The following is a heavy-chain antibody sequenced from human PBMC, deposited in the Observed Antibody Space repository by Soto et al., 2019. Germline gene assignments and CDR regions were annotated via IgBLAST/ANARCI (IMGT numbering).Heavy chain of an antibody. CDR2: IFSSGVT. J-gene: IGHJ1*01. Sequence: QVRLQESGPGLVQPSQTLSLSCTVLGVSVISERFSWNWIRQHPGKGLEWIGYIFSSGVTFYNPSLRGRVFMSVDASKNQFSLRLNSVTAADTAVYYCARTTAVWGKGTLVTVSA. CDR1: GVSVISERFS. V-gene: IGHV4-31*03. CDR3: ARTTAV. D-gene: IGHD1-1*01.